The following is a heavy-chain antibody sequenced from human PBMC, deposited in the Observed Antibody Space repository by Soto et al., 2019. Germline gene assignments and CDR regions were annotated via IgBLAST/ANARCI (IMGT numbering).Heavy chain of an antibody. J-gene: IGHJ4*02. D-gene: IGHD3-22*01. CDR1: GYSFAGYW. Sequence: PGESLKISCKGSGYSFAGYWITWVRQKPGKGLEWMGRIDPSDSQTYYSPSFRGHVTISVTKSITTVFLQWSSLRASDTAMYYCARHEGGSGYQDYWGQGALVTVSS. CDR3: ARHEGGSGYQDY. CDR2: IDPSDSQT. V-gene: IGHV5-10-1*01.